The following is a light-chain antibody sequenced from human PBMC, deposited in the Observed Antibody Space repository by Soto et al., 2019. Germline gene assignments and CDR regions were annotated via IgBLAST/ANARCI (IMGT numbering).Light chain of an antibody. J-gene: IGLJ1*01. CDR2: EVV. Sequence: HSVLTQPPSASGSHGQSVTISCTGTKNDIGVYDFVSWYQHHPGKDPRLIIYEVVQRPSGVPDRFSCYKSGNTASLTVSGLQAADEGDYFCKSYAGSNTYVFGSGTKVTVL. CDR1: KNDIGVYDF. V-gene: IGLV2-8*01. CDR3: KSYAGSNTYV.